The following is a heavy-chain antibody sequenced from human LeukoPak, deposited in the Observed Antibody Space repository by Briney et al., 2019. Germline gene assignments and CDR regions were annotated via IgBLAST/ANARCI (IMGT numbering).Heavy chain of an antibody. V-gene: IGHV3-23*01. CDR1: GFTFSSYA. J-gene: IGHJ4*02. D-gene: IGHD2-15*01. Sequence: QPGGSLRLSCAASGFTFSSYAMSWVRQAPGKGLEWVSAISGSGGSTYYAASVKGRFTISRDNSKNTLYLQMNSLRAEDTAVYYCAKGPVAACGYYFDYWGQGTLLTVSS. CDR2: ISGSGGST. CDR3: AKGPVAACGYYFDY.